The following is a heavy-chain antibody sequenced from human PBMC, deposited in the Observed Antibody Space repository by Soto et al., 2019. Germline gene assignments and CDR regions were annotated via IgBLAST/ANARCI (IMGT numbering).Heavy chain of an antibody. CDR2: INSDGSVS. CDR1: GFTFSNYW. D-gene: IGHD2-15*01. CDR3: ARGDCVGGPCYSLAGSFYYYMDV. V-gene: IGHV3-74*01. Sequence: EVQLVESGGGLVQPGGSLRLSCAASGFTFSNYWMYWVRQAPGKGLLWVSRINSDGSVSSYADSAKGRLTISRDNVKNTLYLQMDSLRAEDTAVYYCARGDCVGGPCYSLAGSFYYYMDVWGKGTTVTVFS. J-gene: IGHJ6*03.